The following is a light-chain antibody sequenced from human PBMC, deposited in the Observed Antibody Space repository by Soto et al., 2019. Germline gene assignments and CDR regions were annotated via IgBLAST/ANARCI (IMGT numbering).Light chain of an antibody. V-gene: IGKV3-20*01. CDR3: QQYGNTPPRT. J-gene: IGKJ2*02. CDR1: QSVSSAS. Sequence: EIVLTQSPGTLSLSPGERATLSCRASQSVSSASAAWHQQQPGQAPRVLIHGASSTATGIPDRFSGSGSGRDFTLTISRLESEDFAVYFCQQYGNTPPRTFGQGTKVEIK. CDR2: GAS.